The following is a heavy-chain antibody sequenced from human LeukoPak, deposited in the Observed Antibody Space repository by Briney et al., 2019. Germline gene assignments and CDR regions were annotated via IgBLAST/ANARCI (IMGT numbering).Heavy chain of an antibody. CDR3: ARRNYYDSSGYSDY. J-gene: IGHJ4*02. CDR1: GYSFTTSW. V-gene: IGHV5-51*01. Sequence: GESLKISCKGSGYSFTTSWIGWVRQMPGKGLEWMGIIYPDDSDTKYSPSFQGQVTISADKSITTAYLQWSSLKASDTAMYYCARRNYYDSSGYSDYWGQGTLVTVSS. CDR2: IYPDDSDT. D-gene: IGHD3-22*01.